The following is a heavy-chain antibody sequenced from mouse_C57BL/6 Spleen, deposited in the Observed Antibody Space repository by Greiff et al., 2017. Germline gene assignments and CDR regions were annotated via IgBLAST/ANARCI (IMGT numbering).Heavy chain of an antibody. J-gene: IGHJ2*01. D-gene: IGHD2-2*01. CDR2: IRLKSDNYAT. CDR1: GFTFSNYW. Sequence: EVMLVESGGGLVQPGGSMKLSCVASGFTFSNYWMNWVRQSPEKGLEWVAQIRLKSDNYATHYAESVKGRFTISRDDSKSSVYLQMNNLRAEDTGIYYCTGFMVTTRVYFDYWGQGTTLTVSS. V-gene: IGHV6-3*01. CDR3: TGFMVTTRVYFDY.